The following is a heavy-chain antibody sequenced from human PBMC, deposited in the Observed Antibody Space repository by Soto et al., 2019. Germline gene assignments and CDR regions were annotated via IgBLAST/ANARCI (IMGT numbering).Heavy chain of an antibody. CDR1: GFTFSSYA. D-gene: IGHD2-15*01. CDR3: ARSSRILRGAFDI. CDR2: ISYDGSNK. V-gene: IGHV3-30-3*01. J-gene: IGHJ3*02. Sequence: GGSLRLSCAASGFTFSSYAMHWVRQAPGKGLEWVAVISYDGSNKYYADSVKGRFTISRDNSKNTLYLQMNSLRAEDTAVYYCARSSRILRGAFDIWGQGTMVNVSS.